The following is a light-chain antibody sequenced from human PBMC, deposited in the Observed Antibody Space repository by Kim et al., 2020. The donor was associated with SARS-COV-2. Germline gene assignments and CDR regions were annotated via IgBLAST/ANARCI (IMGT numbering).Light chain of an antibody. V-gene: IGLV3-21*04. CDR3: QVWHSNSDHYV. CDR2: YDN. J-gene: IGLJ1*01. CDR1: NIGSKS. Sequence: SYELTQPPSVSLAPGQTARITCGGNNIGSKSVHWYQQKPGQAPVLVIYYDNDRPSGIPERFSGSNSGNTATLTISRVEAGDEADYYCQVWHSNSDHYVFGPGTKVTVL.